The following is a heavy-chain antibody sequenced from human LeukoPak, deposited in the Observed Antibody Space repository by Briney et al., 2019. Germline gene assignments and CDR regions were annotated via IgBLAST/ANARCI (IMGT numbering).Heavy chain of an antibody. D-gene: IGHD3-3*02. V-gene: IGHV1-69*13. CDR3: ATDKETQLALDY. J-gene: IGHJ4*02. CDR2: IIPIFGTA. Sequence: SVKVSCKASGGTFSSYAISWVRQAPGQGLEWMGGIIPIFGTANYAQKFQGRVTITAGESTSTAYMELSSLRSEDTAVYYCATDKETQLALDYWGQGTLVTVSS. CDR1: GGTFSSYA.